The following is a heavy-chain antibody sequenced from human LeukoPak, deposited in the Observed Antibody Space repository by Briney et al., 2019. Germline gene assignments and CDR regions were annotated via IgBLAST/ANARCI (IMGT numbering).Heavy chain of an antibody. Sequence: PGGSLRLSCAASEFTFSSYSMSWVRRAPGKGLEWVSSISSSSSYIYYADSVKGRFTISRDNAKESLYLQMNSLRAEDTAVYYCARQAYDTYYRDHWGQGTLVTVSS. CDR2: ISSSSSYI. J-gene: IGHJ4*02. CDR3: ARQAYDTYYRDH. CDR1: EFTFSSYS. V-gene: IGHV3-21*01. D-gene: IGHD3-22*01.